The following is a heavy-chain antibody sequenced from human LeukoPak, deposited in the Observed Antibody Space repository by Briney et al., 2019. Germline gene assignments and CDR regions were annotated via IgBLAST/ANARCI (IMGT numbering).Heavy chain of an antibody. D-gene: IGHD3-10*01. V-gene: IGHV4-39*01. CDR1: GGSISSSSYY. J-gene: IGHJ6*02. Sequence: SETLSLTCTVSGGSISSSSYYWGWIRQPPGKGLEWIGSIYYSGSTYYNPSLKSRVTISVDTSKNQFSLKLSSVTAADTAVYYCARGSLLWFGELSRGMDVWGQGTTVIVSS. CDR3: ARGSLLWFGELSRGMDV. CDR2: IYYSGST.